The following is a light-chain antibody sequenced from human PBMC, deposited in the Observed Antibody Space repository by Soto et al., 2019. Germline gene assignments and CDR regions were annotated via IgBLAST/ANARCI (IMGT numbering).Light chain of an antibody. V-gene: IGKV1-5*01. CDR1: QSISRW. CDR3: LQDYGDSWA. CDR2: AAS. J-gene: IGKJ1*01. Sequence: DIQMTQSPSTPSASVGDRVTITFRASQSISRWLAWYQQKPGQAPKLLIYAASNLYTGVPSRFSGSRSGTEFTLTISSLQPEDFASYYCLQDYGDSWAFGQGTKVDIK.